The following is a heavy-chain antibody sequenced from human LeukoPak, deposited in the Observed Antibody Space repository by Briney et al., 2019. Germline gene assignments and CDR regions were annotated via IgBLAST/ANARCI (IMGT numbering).Heavy chain of an antibody. D-gene: IGHD2-2*01. CDR3: ARGSECSSTSCHSYRFDP. J-gene: IGHJ5*02. CDR1: GFTFSSYW. CDR2: IKQDGSEK. Sequence: GGSLRLSCAASGFTFSSYWMSWVRQAPGKGLEWVANIKQDGSEKYYVDSVKGRFTISRDNAKNSLYLQMNSLRAEDTAVYYCARGSECSSTSCHSYRFDPWGQGTLVTVSS. V-gene: IGHV3-7*01.